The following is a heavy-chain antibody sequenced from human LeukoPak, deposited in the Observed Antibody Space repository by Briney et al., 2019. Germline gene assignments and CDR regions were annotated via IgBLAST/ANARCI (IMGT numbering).Heavy chain of an antibody. D-gene: IGHD3-22*01. CDR1: GYTFTSYY. Sequence: ASVKVSCKASGYTFTSYYIHWVRQAPGQGLEWMGIINPAGGSTTYAQRFQGSRLTLTRDTSTSTVYMELSSLRSEDTAVYYCARGRGVHDSHTYDYFDYWGQGSLVTVSS. J-gene: IGHJ4*02. CDR2: INPAGGST. CDR3: ARGRGVHDSHTYDYFDY. V-gene: IGHV1-46*01.